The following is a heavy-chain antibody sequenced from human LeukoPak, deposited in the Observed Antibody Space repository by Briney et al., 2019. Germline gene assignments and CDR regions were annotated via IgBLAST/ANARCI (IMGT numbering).Heavy chain of an antibody. CDR3: ARIQAVAGSTDAFDI. D-gene: IGHD6-19*01. CDR1: GGSFSGYY. J-gene: IGHJ3*02. CDR2: INHSGST. Sequence: SSETLSLTRAVYGGSFSGYYWSWIRQPPGKGLEWIGEINHSGSTNYNPSLKSRVTISVDTSKNQFSLKLSSVTAADTAVYYCARIQAVAGSTDAFDIWGQGTMVTVSS. V-gene: IGHV4-34*01.